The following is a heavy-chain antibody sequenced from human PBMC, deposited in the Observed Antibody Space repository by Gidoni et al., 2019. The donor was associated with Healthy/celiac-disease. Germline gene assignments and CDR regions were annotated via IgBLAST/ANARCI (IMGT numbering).Heavy chain of an antibody. CDR1: GFTFSSYA. J-gene: IGHJ4*02. CDR2: ISGSGGST. V-gene: IGHV3-23*01. CDR3: AKGGRFLEWFPFDY. Sequence: EVQLLESGGGLVQPGGSLSLSCTASGFTFSSYAMSWVRQAPGKGLEWVSAISGSGGSTYYADSVKGRFTISRDNSKNTLYLQMNSLRAEDTAVYYCAKGGRFLEWFPFDYWGQGTLVTVSS. D-gene: IGHD3-3*01.